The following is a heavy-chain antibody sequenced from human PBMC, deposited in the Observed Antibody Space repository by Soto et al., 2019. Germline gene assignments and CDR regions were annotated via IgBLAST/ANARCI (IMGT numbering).Heavy chain of an antibody. CDR3: AREHRDPSAGVMDV. CDR2: VYYSGST. J-gene: IGHJ6*02. CDR1: GGSISSGDYH. D-gene: IGHD2-15*01. V-gene: IGHV4-30-4*01. Sequence: PSETLSLTCTVSGGSISSGDYHWSWIRQPPGKGPEWIGAVYYSGSTYYNPSLKRRITISVDTSKNQFSLKLTSVTAADTAVYYCAREHRDPSAGVMDVWGQGTTVTVSS.